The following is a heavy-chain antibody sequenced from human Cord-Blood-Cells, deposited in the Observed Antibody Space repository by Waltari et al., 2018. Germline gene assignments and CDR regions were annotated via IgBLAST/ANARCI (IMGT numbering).Heavy chain of an antibody. D-gene: IGHD3-16*01. CDR3: ARAVGLGDGFYFDY. CDR2: INHSGST. CDR1: GGSFSGYY. Sequence: QVQLQQWGAGLLKPSETLSLTCAVYGGSFSGYYWSWIRQPPGKGLEWIGEINHSGSTNCNPSLKSRVTISVDTSKNQFSLKLSSVTAADTAVYYCARAVGLGDGFYFDYWGQGTLVTVSS. J-gene: IGHJ4*02. V-gene: IGHV4-34*01.